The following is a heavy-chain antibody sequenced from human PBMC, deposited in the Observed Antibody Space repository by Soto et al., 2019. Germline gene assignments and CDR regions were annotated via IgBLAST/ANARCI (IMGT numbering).Heavy chain of an antibody. V-gene: IGHV3-48*02. D-gene: IGHD3-22*01. Sequence: LRLSCAASGFTFSSYSMNWVRQAPGKGLEWVSYISSSSSTIYYADSVKGRFTISRDNAKNSLYLQMNSLRDEDTAVYYCGGGSSGPGWFDPWGQGTLVTVS. CDR2: ISSSSSTI. CDR3: GGGSSGPGWFDP. J-gene: IGHJ5*02. CDR1: GFTFSSYS.